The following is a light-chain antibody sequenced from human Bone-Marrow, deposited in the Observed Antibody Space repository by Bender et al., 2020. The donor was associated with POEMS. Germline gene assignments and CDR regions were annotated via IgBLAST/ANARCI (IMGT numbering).Light chain of an antibody. CDR3: SSYAGDSIWV. V-gene: IGLV2-23*01. CDR1: SSDVGNYNL. J-gene: IGLJ3*02. Sequence: QSALTQPASVSGSPGQSITISCTGTSSDVGNYNLVSWYQQYPGKAPKLMVYEGSQRPSGISDRFSGSKSGNTASLTISGLQAEDEADYYCSSYAGDSIWVFGGGTKLTVL. CDR2: EGS.